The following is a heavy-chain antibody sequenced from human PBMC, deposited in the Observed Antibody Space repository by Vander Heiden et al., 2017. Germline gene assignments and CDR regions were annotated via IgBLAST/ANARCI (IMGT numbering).Heavy chain of an antibody. V-gene: IGHV3-21*01. CDR2: ISSSSSYI. J-gene: IGHJ6*02. Sequence: EVQLVESGGGLVKPGGPLSLPCAASAFTSSSHSLNWVRQAPGKGLEWVSSISSSSSYIYYADSVKGRFTISRDNAKNSLYLQMNSLRAEDTAVYYCARDGDIVVVPAADYYYYYGMDVWGQGTTVTVSS. D-gene: IGHD2-2*01. CDR3: ARDGDIVVVPAADYYYYYGMDV. CDR1: AFTSSSHS.